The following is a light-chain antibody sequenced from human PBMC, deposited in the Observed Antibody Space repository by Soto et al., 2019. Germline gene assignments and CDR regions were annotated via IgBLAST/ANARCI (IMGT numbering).Light chain of an antibody. CDR1: SSDVGGYNS. J-gene: IGLJ1*01. CDR2: EVT. Sequence: QSALTQPPSASGSPGQSVTISCTGTSSDVGGYNSVSLYQQHPGKAPKLMSDEVTKRPSGVSNRFSGSKSGNTASLTISGLQSEDEADYYCISYTSDDVRYVFGTGTKLTVL. V-gene: IGLV2-14*01. CDR3: ISYTSDDVRYV.